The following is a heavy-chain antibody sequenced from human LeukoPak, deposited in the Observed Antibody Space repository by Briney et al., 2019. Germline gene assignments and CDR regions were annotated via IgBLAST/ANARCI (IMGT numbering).Heavy chain of an antibody. J-gene: IGHJ6*03. V-gene: IGHV4-34*01. CDR2: INHSGGT. CDR3: ARGYDSNGYVYYYYYLDV. CDR1: GGSFSGYY. Sequence: SETLSLTCAVYGGSFSGYYWSWIRQPPGKGLEWIGEINHSGGTNFNPSLKSRATISVDTSKNQFSLKLSSVTAADTAVYYCARGYDSNGYVYYYYYLDVWGKGTTVTVSS. D-gene: IGHD3-22*01.